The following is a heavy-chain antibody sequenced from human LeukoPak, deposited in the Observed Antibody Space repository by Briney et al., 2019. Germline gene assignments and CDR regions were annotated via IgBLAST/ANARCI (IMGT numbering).Heavy chain of an antibody. V-gene: IGHV4-39*07. J-gene: IGHJ5*02. CDR1: GGSITSSTYY. CDR3: ARGRGFTIFGVSWFDP. D-gene: IGHD3-3*01. CDR2: IYYSGST. Sequence: SETLSLTCTVSGGSITSSTYYWGWIRQPPGKGLEWIGSIYYSGSTYYNPSLKSRVTISVDTSKNQFSLKLSSVTAADTAVYYCARGRGFTIFGVSWFDPWGQGTLVTVSS.